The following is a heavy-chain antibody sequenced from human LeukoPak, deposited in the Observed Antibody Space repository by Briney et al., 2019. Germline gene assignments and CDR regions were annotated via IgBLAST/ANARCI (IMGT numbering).Heavy chain of an antibody. CDR1: GYSFTGYY. CDR3: ARDLDIVATILDY. J-gene: IGHJ4*02. V-gene: IGHV1-2*02. Sequence: GASVKVPCKGSGYSFTGYYMHLVRQAPGQGLEGMGWINPNSGGTNYAQKFQRRVTMTRDTSISTAYMELSRLRSDDTAVYYCARDLDIVATILDYWGQGTLVTVSS. CDR2: INPNSGGT. D-gene: IGHD5-12*01.